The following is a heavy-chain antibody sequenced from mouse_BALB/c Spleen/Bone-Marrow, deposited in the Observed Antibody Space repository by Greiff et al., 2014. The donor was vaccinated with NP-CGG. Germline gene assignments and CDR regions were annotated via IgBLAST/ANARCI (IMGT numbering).Heavy chain of an antibody. Sequence: EVQLQQSGGGLVQPGESLKLSCESNEYEFPSHDMSWVRKTPEKRLELVAAINSDGGSTYYPDTMERRFIISRDNTKKTLYLQMSSLRSEDTALYYCARHNYRYDDYAMDYWGQGTSVTVSS. CDR2: INSDGGST. CDR1: EYEFPSHD. V-gene: IGHV5-2*01. D-gene: IGHD2-14*01. CDR3: ARHNYRYDDYAMDY. J-gene: IGHJ4*01.